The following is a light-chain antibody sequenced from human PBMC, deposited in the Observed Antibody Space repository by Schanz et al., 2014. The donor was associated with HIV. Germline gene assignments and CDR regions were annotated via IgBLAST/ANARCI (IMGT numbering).Light chain of an antibody. CDR1: QSVSSY. Sequence: EIVLTQSPGTLSLSPGERATLSCRASQSVSSYLAWYQQKPGQAPRLLIYDASNRATGIPARFSGSGSGTDFTLTISRLEPEDFAVYYCQQYGSSPYTFGQGTKVEI. J-gene: IGKJ2*01. CDR2: DAS. V-gene: IGKV3-20*01. CDR3: QQYGSSPYT.